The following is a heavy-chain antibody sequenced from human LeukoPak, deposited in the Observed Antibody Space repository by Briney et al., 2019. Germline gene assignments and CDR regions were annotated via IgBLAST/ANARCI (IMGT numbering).Heavy chain of an antibody. CDR2: ISGSGGST. CDR3: ARGGSRDGYNYPFFDY. D-gene: IGHD5-24*01. J-gene: IGHJ4*02. Sequence: GGSLRLSCAASGFSFSSYAMSWVRQAPGKGLEWVSAISGSGGSTYYADSVKGRFTISRDNSKNTLYLQMNSLRAEDTAVYYCARGGSRDGYNYPFFDYWGQGTLVTVSS. V-gene: IGHV3-23*01. CDR1: GFSFSSYA.